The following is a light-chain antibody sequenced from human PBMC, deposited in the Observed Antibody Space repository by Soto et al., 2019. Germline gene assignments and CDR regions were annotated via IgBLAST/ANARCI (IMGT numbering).Light chain of an antibody. Sequence: QSVLTQPASVSGSPGQSITISCTGTRSDVGGYNYVSWYQQHPGKAPKLMIYDVTNRPSGVSNRFSGSKSGNTASLTISGLQAEDEADYYCSSFTSSSRKIFGGGTKVTVL. V-gene: IGLV2-14*01. CDR1: RSDVGGYNY. J-gene: IGLJ2*01. CDR2: DVT. CDR3: SSFTSSSRKI.